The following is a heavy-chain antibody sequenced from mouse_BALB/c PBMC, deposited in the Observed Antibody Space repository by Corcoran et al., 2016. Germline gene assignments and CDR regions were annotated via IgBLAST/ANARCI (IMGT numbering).Heavy chain of an antibody. CDR3: ARYYRYDFDY. J-gene: IGHJ2*01. V-gene: IGHV9-2-1*01. D-gene: IGHD2-14*01. CDR2: INTETGEP. CDR1: GSTFTDYS. Sequence: QIPLVQFGPELKKPGETVKISCKASGSTFTDYSMHWVKQAPGKDLKWMGWINTETGEPTYADDFKGRFAFSLETSASTAYLQINNLKNEDTATYFCARYYRYDFDYWGQGTTLTVSS.